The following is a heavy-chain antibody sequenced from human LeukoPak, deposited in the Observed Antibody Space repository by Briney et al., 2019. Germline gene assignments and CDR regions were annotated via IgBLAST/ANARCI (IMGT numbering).Heavy chain of an antibody. Sequence: PGGSLRLSCAASGVTFSSYGMHWVRQAPGKGLEWVAVISYDGSNKYYADSVKGRFTISRDNSKNTLYLQMNSLRAEDTAVYYCAKDRGDGSEAHYYYGMDVWGQGTTVTVSS. CDR1: GVTFSSYG. J-gene: IGHJ6*02. D-gene: IGHD5-24*01. CDR2: ISYDGSNK. CDR3: AKDRGDGSEAHYYYGMDV. V-gene: IGHV3-30*18.